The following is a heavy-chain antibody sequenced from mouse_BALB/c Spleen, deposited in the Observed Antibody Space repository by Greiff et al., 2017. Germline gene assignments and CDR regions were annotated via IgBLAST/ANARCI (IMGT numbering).Heavy chain of an antibody. J-gene: IGHJ2*01. CDR3: ARSRDYFDY. CDR1: GFTFSSFG. CDR2: ISSGSSTI. Sequence: EVHLVESGGGLVQPGGSRKLSCAASGFTFSSFGMHWVRQAPEKGLEWVAYISSGSSTIYYADTVKGRFTISRDNPKNTLFLQMTSLRSEDTAMYYCARSRDYFDYWGEGTTLTVSS. V-gene: IGHV5-17*02.